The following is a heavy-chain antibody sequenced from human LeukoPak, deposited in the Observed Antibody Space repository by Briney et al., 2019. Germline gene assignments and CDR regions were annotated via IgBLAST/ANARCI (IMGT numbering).Heavy chain of an antibody. CDR2: IRGSGTTK. D-gene: IGHD4-17*01. CDR3: ARRSPTGYYYMDV. J-gene: IGHJ6*03. V-gene: IGHV3-11*04. CDR1: GFSFSVSH. Sequence: PGGTLRLSCAGSGFSFSVSHMSWIRQAPGKGLEWISHIRGSGTTKNHTDTVKGRFTISRDTAKNSLYLQMNSLRAEDTAVYYCARRSPTGYYYMDVWGKGTTVTVSS.